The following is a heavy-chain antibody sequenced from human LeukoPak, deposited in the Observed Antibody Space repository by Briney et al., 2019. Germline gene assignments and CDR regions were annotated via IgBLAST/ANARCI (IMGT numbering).Heavy chain of an antibody. CDR1: GGSISSGGYS. D-gene: IGHD2/OR15-2a*01. CDR2: IYHSGST. Sequence: QLQESGSGLVKPSQTLSLTCAVSGGSISSGGYSWSWIRQPPGKGLEWIGYIYHSGSTYYNPSLKSRVTISVDRSKNQFSLKLSSVTAADTAVYYCAGHHPRNTVDFWGQGTLVTVSS. V-gene: IGHV4-30-2*01. CDR3: AGHHPRNTVDF. J-gene: IGHJ4*02.